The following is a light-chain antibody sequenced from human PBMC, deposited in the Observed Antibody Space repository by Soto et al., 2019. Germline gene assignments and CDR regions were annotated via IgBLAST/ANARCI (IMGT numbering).Light chain of an antibody. CDR2: EVT. J-gene: IGLJ2*01. Sequence: QSALTQPRSASGSPGQSVTISCTGTSSDVGAYNYVSWYQQHPGKAPKLMIFEVTKRPSGVPGRFSGSKSGNTASLTVSGLQADDEADYFCSSYSRSNDYVVFGGGTQLTVL. CDR3: SSYSRSNDYVV. V-gene: IGLV2-8*01. CDR1: SSDVGAYNY.